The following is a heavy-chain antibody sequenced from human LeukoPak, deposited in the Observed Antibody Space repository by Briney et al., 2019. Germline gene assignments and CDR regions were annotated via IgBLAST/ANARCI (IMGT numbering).Heavy chain of an antibody. CDR1: GFTFSSYA. J-gene: IGHJ4*02. Sequence: GGSLRLSCAASGFTFSSYAMSWVRQAPGKGLEWVSAISGSGGSTYYADSVKGRFTISRDNSKNTLYLQMNSLRVEDTAVYYCAKVQLLWFGELPGGFDYWGQGTLVTVSS. CDR3: AKVQLLWFGELPGGFDY. CDR2: ISGSGGST. D-gene: IGHD3-10*01. V-gene: IGHV3-23*01.